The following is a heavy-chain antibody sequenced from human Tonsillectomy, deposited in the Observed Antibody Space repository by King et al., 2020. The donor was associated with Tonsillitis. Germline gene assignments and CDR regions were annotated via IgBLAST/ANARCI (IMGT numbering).Heavy chain of an antibody. Sequence: QLQESGPGLVKPSETLSLTCTVSGGSISSSGYYWGWIRQPPGKGLEWIGSIYYSGSTYYNPSLKSRVTISVDTSKNHFSLQLSSVTAADTAVYYCARHRGYEYWGQGTLVTVSS. CDR3: ARHRGYEY. J-gene: IGHJ4*02. V-gene: IGHV4-39*01. CDR1: GGSISSSGYY. D-gene: IGHD3-10*01. CDR2: IYYSGST.